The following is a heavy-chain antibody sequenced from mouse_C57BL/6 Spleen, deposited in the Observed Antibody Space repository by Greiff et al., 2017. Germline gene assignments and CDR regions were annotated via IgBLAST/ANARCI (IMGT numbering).Heavy chain of an antibody. J-gene: IGHJ4*01. CDR3: ARIEMGRAKDY. V-gene: IGHV5-16*01. CDR2: INYDGSST. Sequence: DVMLVESEGGLVQPGSSMQLSCTASGFTFSDYYMAWVRQVPEKGLEWVANINYDGSSTNYLDSLQSRFIIPRDTATNMRYLQMSSLKAKYTATYYRARIEMGRAKDYWGQGTSGTGSS. CDR1: GFTFSDYY. D-gene: IGHD2-3*01.